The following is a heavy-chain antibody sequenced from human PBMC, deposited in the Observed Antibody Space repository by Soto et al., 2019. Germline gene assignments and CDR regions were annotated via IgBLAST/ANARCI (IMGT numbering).Heavy chain of an antibody. CDR2: IWHDGTNK. J-gene: IGHJ4*02. Sequence: GGPLTLSCAASEFTLRRFCMHYERQAPGKGLEWVAVIWHDGTNKYYGDFVEGRFTISRDNSKNTVYLQMNSLRAEDTAVYYCARDPGKDEALDNGGQGTLVTVSS. V-gene: IGHV3-33*01. CDR3: ARDPGKDEALDN. CDR1: EFTLRRFC.